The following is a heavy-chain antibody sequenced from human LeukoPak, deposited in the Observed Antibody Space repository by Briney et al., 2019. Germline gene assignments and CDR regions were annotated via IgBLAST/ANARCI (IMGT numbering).Heavy chain of an antibody. CDR2: ISYDGSNK. V-gene: IGHV3-30*04. D-gene: IGHD6-13*01. Sequence: PGGSLRLSCAASGFTFSSYAMHWVRQAPGKGLEWVAVISYDGSNKYYADSVKGRFTISRDNSKNTLYLQMNSLRAEDTAVYYWARASGEAEQQLVGSMDYGGQGPLVTVS. CDR1: GFTFSSYA. J-gene: IGHJ4*02. CDR3: ARASGEAEQQLVGSMDY.